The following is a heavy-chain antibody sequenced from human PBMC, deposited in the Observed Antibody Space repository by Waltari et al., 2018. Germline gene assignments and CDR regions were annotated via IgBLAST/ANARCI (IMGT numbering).Heavy chain of an antibody. J-gene: IGHJ4*02. Sequence: EVQLVESGGGPVKPGGSLRLSCAASGFVFSDLNMIWVRQSPGSGLGWVSFISRSGSNIYYADSVKGRFTISRDNDKNTLFLQRDSLTAEDTAVYYCARDVGLGKPDYWGQGTLVTVSS. CDR1: GFVFSDLN. CDR2: ISRSGSNI. V-gene: IGHV3-21*06. D-gene: IGHD7-27*01. CDR3: ARDVGLGKPDY.